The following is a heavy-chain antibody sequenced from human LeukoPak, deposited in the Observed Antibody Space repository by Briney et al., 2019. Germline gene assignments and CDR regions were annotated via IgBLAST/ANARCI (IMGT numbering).Heavy chain of an antibody. CDR1: GFTFSSYG. CDR2: IRYDGSNK. CDR3: AKRSGLTFGYFDL. J-gene: IGHJ2*01. V-gene: IGHV3-30*02. Sequence: PGGSLRLSCAASGFTFSSYGMHWVRQAPGKGLEWVAFIRYDGSNKYYADSVKGRFTISRDNSKNTLYLQMNSLRAEDTALYYCAKRSGLTFGYFDLWGRGTLVTVSS. D-gene: IGHD3-10*01.